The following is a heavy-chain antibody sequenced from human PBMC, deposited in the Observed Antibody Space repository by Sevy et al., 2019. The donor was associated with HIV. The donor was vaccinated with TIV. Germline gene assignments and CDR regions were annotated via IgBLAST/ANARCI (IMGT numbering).Heavy chain of an antibody. CDR2: ISASGTT. V-gene: IGHV4-61*02. D-gene: IGHD3-9*01. CDR3: VKEHFDWLLPSYYFDL. CDR1: GGSISTVDYY. J-gene: IGHJ2*01. Sequence: SETLSITCTMSGGSISTVDYYSSWIRQPAGKGLEWIGRISASGTTTYNPSLESRVTMSVDTSKNQFSLKLTSVTAADTAMYYCVKEHFDWLLPSYYFDLWGRGTLVTVSS.